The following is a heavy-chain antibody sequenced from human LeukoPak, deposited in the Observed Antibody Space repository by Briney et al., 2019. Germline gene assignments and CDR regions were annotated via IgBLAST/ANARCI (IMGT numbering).Heavy chain of an antibody. J-gene: IGHJ4*02. D-gene: IGHD1-26*01. V-gene: IGHV1-46*01. CDR2: INPSGGST. Sequence: ASVKVSCKASGYTFTSYYMHWVRQTPGQGLEWMGIINPSGGSTSYAQKFQGRVTMTRDTSTSTVYMELSSLRSEDTAVYYCAREGGSYYYFDYWGQGTLVTVSS. CDR1: GYTFTSYY. CDR3: AREGGSYYYFDY.